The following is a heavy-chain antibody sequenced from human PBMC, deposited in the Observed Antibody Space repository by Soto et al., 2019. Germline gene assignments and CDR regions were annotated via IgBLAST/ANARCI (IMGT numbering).Heavy chain of an antibody. D-gene: IGHD3-16*01. Sequence: SETLSLTCTVSGGSISSSSYYWGWIRQPPGKGLEWIGSIYYSGSTYYNPSLKSRVTISVDTSKNQFSLKLSSVTAADTAVYYCARHGNYDYIWGSELYYFDYWGQGTLVTVSS. CDR3: ARHGNYDYIWGSELYYFDY. CDR2: IYYSGST. CDR1: GGSISSSSYY. V-gene: IGHV4-39*01. J-gene: IGHJ4*02.